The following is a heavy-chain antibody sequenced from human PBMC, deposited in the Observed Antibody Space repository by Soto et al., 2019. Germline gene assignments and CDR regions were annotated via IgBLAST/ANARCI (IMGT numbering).Heavy chain of an antibody. CDR3: ARGRLRGGYQKNSPRADDY. J-gene: IGHJ4*02. CDR2: ISSSGSTI. V-gene: IGHV3-11*01. CDR1: GFTFSDYY. D-gene: IGHD5-12*01. Sequence: PGGSLRLSCAASGFTFSDYYMSWIRQAPGKGLEWVSYISSSGSTIYYADSVKGRFTISRDNAKNSLYLQMNSLRAEDTAVYYCARGRLRGGYQKNSPRADDYWGQGTLVTVSS.